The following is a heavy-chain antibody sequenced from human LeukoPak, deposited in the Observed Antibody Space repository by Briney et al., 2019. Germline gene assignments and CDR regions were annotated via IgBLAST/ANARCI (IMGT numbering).Heavy chain of an antibody. V-gene: IGHV4-39*01. CDR2: IYYSGST. CDR3: ARSATGALRLRFDY. J-gene: IGHJ4*02. CDR1: GGSISSSSYY. D-gene: IGHD5-12*01. Sequence: SETLSLTCTVSGGSISSSSYYWGWIRQPPGKGLEWIGSIYYSGSTYYNPSLKSRVTISVDTSKNQFSLKLSSVTAADTAVYYCARSATGALRLRFDYWGQGTLVTVSS.